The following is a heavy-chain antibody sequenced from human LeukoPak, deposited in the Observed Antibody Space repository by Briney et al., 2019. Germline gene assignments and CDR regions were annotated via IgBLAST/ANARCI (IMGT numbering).Heavy chain of an antibody. J-gene: IGHJ4*02. CDR2: ISAYNGNT. CDR3: ARVPEGLGVLLMNFDY. V-gene: IGHV1-18*01. CDR1: GYTFTSYG. D-gene: IGHD3-16*01. Sequence: GASVKVSCKASGYTFTSYGISWVRQAPGQGLEWMGWISAYNGNTNYAQKLQGGVTMTTDTSTSTAYMELRSLRSDDTAVYYCARVPEGLGVLLMNFDYWGQGTLVTVSS.